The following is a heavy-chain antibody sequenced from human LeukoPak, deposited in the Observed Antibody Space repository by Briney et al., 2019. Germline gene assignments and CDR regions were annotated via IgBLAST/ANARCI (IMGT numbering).Heavy chain of an antibody. J-gene: IGHJ6*03. Sequence: GGSLRLSCTVSGFTVSSNSMSWVRQAPGKGLEWVSFIYSDNTHYSDSVKGRFTISRDNSKNTLYLQMNSLRAEDTAVYYCARDPRGYYYYMDVWAKGTTVTVSS. V-gene: IGHV3-53*01. CDR1: GFTVSSNS. CDR3: ARDPRGYYYYMDV. CDR2: IYSDNT.